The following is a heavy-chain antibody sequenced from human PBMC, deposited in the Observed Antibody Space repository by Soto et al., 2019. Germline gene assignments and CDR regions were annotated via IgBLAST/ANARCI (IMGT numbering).Heavy chain of an antibody. V-gene: IGHV4-38-2*01. CDR1: GYSISSGYY. Sequence: KPSETLSLTCAVSGYSISSGYYWGWIRQPPGKGLEWIGNIYHSGSTYYNPSLKSRVTISVDTSKNQFSLKLSSVTAADTAVYYCARKGSSSIYFDYWGQGTLVTVSS. D-gene: IGHD6-6*01. J-gene: IGHJ4*02. CDR2: IYHSGST. CDR3: ARKGSSSIYFDY.